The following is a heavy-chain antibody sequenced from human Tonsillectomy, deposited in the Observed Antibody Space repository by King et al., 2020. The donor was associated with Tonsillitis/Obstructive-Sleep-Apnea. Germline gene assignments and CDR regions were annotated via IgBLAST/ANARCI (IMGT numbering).Heavy chain of an antibody. CDR2: TRNKANSYTT. J-gene: IGHJ3*02. Sequence: DVQLVESGGGLVQPGGSLRLSCAASGFTFSDHYMDWVRQAPGKGLEWVGRTRNKANSYTTEYAASVKGRFTISRDDSKNSLYLQMNSLKTEDTAVYYCARAGRIAAAGHQGAFDIWGQGTMVTVSS. D-gene: IGHD6-13*01. CDR1: GFTFSDHY. CDR3: ARAGRIAAAGHQGAFDI. V-gene: IGHV3-72*01.